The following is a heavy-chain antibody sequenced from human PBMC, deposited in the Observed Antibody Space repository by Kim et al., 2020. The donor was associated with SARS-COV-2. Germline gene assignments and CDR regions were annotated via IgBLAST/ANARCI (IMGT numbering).Heavy chain of an antibody. CDR3: ARGYYDSSGYSFDY. J-gene: IGHJ4*02. CDR1: GGSISSYY. V-gene: IGHV4-59*01. D-gene: IGHD3-22*01. Sequence: SETLSLTCTVSGGSISSYYWSWIRQPPGKGLEWIGYIYYSGSTNYNPSLKSRVTISVDTSKNQFSLKLSSVTAADTAVYYCARGYYDSSGYSFDYWGQGTLVTVSS. CDR2: IYYSGST.